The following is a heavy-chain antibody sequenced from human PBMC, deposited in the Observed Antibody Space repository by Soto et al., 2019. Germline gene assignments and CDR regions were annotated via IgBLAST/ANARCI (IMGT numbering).Heavy chain of an antibody. D-gene: IGHD2-2*01. V-gene: IGHV1-46*01. CDR3: ARDQLSNRGVFDP. J-gene: IGHJ5*02. CDR2: INPSGGST. CDR1: GYTFTSYY. Sequence: ASVKVSCKASGYTFTSYYMHWVRQAPGQGLEWMGIINPSGGSTSYAQKFQGRVTMARDTSTSTVYMELSSLRSEDTAVYYCARDQLSNRGVFDPWGQGTLVTVSS.